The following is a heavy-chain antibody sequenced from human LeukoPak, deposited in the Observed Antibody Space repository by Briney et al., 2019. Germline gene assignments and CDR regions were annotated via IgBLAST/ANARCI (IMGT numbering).Heavy chain of an antibody. CDR2: VSDSGGGT. CDR1: GFTFSNYA. Sequence: PGGSLRLSCAASGFTFSNYAMSWVRQAPGKGLEWVSSVSDSGGGTYYVDSVKGRFTISRDNSKNTLYLQMNSLRAEDTAVYYCAKDREGITIFPHDYWGQGTLVTVSS. J-gene: IGHJ4*02. CDR3: AKDREGITIFPHDY. V-gene: IGHV3-23*01. D-gene: IGHD3-3*01.